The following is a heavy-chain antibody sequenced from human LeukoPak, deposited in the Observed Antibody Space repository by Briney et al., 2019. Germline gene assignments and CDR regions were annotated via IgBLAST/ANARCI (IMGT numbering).Heavy chain of an antibody. D-gene: IGHD4-17*01. CDR3: ARRKVTVQNLYDY. J-gene: IGHJ4*02. V-gene: IGHV4-59*04. CDR2: ISYSEST. CDR1: GGSISSYY. Sequence: SETLSLTCTVSGGSISSYYWGWIRQPPGKGLEWIGYISYSESTSYNPSLRTRVTISVDTSKNQFFLKLSSVTAADTAVYYCARRKVTVQNLYDYWGQGALVTVSS.